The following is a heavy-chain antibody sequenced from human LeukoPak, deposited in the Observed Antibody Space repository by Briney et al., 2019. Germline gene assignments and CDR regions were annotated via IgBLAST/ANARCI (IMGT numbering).Heavy chain of an antibody. J-gene: IGHJ4*02. CDR3: ARDYIYAYDY. V-gene: IGHV3-48*01. D-gene: IGHD3-16*01. CDR2: VSGSGDAR. Sequence: GGSLRLSCAGSGITFGSFWMNWVRQAPGKGLEWVSYVSGSGDARYYADSVKGRFTISRDNAKNSLYLQMNSLTAEDTAVYYCARDYIYAYDYWGQGILVTVSS. CDR1: GITFGSFW.